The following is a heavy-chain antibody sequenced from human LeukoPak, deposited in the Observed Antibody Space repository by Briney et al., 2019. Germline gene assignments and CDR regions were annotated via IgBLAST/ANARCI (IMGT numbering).Heavy chain of an antibody. Sequence: ASVKVSCKASGYTFTGSYMHWVRQAPGQGLEWMGWINPNSGGTNYAQKFQGRVTMTRDTSISTAYMELSRLRSDDTAVYYCATHTMVRGVIFDYWGQGTLVTVSS. J-gene: IGHJ4*02. CDR2: INPNSGGT. CDR3: ATHTMVRGVIFDY. D-gene: IGHD3-10*01. CDR1: GYTFTGSY. V-gene: IGHV1-2*02.